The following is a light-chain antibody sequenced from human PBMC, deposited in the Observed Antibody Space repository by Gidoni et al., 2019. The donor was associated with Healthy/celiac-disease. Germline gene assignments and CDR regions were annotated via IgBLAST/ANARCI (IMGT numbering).Light chain of an antibody. Sequence: DIQMTQSPSTLSASVGDRVTITCRASQIISSWLAWYQQKPGKAPKLLIYKAYSLESGVTSRFSGSGYGTEFTINISSMQPYDFATYYCQQYNRLFTFGPGTKVDIK. J-gene: IGKJ3*01. CDR1: QIISSW. V-gene: IGKV1-5*03. CDR2: KAY. CDR3: QQYNRLFT.